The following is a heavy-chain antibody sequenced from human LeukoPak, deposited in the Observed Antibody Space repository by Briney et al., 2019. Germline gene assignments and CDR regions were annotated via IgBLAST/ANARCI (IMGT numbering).Heavy chain of an antibody. J-gene: IGHJ3*02. V-gene: IGHV4-31*03. D-gene: IGHD5-12*01. Sequence: SETLSLTCTVSGGSISSGYYYWSWFRQHPGKGLKWIGYIHSSGSTYFNPSLKSRVTISLDTSKNQFSLKLSSVAAADTAVYYCARDLPLSGTFDIWGQGTMVTVSS. CDR1: GGSISSGYYY. CDR2: IHSSGST. CDR3: ARDLPLSGTFDI.